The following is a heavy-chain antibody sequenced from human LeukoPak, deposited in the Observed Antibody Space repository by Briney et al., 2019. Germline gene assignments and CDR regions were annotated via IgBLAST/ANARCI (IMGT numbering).Heavy chain of an antibody. V-gene: IGHV4-34*01. CDR1: GGSISSYY. J-gene: IGHJ4*02. CDR3: ARGPASIAVAGDFDY. CDR2: INHSGST. D-gene: IGHD6-19*01. Sequence: SETLSLTCTVSGGSISSYYWSWIRQPPGKGLEWIGEINHSGSTNYNPSLKSRVTISVDTSKNQFSLKLSSVTAADTAVYYCARGPASIAVAGDFDYWGQGTLVTVSS.